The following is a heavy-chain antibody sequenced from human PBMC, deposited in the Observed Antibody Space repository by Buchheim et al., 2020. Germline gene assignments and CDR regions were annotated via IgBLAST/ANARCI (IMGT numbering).Heavy chain of an antibody. CDR2: ISYDGSNK. D-gene: IGHD3-22*01. CDR3: ASGYYDSSGYERNFDY. J-gene: IGHJ4*02. CDR1: GFTFSSYA. V-gene: IGHV3-30-3*01. Sequence: QVQLVESGGGVVQPGRSLRLSCAASGFTFSSYAMHWVRQAPGKGLEWVAVISYDGSNKYYADSVKGRFTISSDNSKNTLYLQMNSLRAEDTAVYYCASGYYDSSGYERNFDYWGQGTL.